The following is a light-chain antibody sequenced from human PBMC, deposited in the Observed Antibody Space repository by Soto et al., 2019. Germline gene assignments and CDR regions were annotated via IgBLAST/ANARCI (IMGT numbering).Light chain of an antibody. CDR2: KND. V-gene: IGLV1-44*01. J-gene: IGLJ2*01. CDR1: ISNIGSNA. CDR3: AAWDDSLNAVL. Sequence: QSVLTQPPSASVTPGQTVTVSCSGTISNIGSNAVNWYQQVPGTAPKLLMYKNDQRPSGVPDRFSGSKSGTSASLAVSGLQSEDEADYYCAAWDDSLNAVLFGGGTQLTVL.